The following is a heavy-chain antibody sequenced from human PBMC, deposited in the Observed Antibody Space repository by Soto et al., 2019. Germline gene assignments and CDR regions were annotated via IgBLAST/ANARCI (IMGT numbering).Heavy chain of an antibody. CDR3: ARNLTSGDY. CDR1: GYIFTNYY. V-gene: IGHV1-46*01. CDR2: INPSGGST. Sequence: ASVKVSCKASGYIFTNYYIHWVRQAPGQGLEWMAIINPSGGSTNYAQKFQGRVTLARDTFTNTVYMELSSLRSEDTAIYYCARNLTSGDYWGQGTLVTVSS. D-gene: IGHD7-27*01. J-gene: IGHJ4*02.